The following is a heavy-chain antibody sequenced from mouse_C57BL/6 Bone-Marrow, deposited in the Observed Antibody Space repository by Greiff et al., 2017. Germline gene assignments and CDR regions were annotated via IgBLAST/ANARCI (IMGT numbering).Heavy chain of an antibody. V-gene: IGHV1-7*01. Sequence: VQLQQSGAELAKPGASVKLSCKASGYTFTSYWMHWVKQRPGQGLEWIGYINPSSGYPKSIQKFKDKATLTADKSSSTAYMQLSSLTYEDSAVYDCARSGDYDGAWFAYWGQGTLVTVSA. CDR2: INPSSGYP. CDR3: ARSGDYDGAWFAY. J-gene: IGHJ3*01. CDR1: GYTFTSYW. D-gene: IGHD2-4*01.